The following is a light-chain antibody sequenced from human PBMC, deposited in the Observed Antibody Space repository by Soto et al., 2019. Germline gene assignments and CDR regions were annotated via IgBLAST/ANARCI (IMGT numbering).Light chain of an antibody. CDR3: RSFTSSITYV. J-gene: IGLJ1*01. Sequence: QSALTQPASVSGSPGQSITISCTGTSSDVGGYNSVSWYRQDPGKAPKLMIYDVTNRPSGVSNRFSGSKSGNTASLTISGLQAEDEADYYCRSFTSSITYVFGTGTKVTVL. V-gene: IGLV2-14*01. CDR2: DVT. CDR1: SSDVGGYNS.